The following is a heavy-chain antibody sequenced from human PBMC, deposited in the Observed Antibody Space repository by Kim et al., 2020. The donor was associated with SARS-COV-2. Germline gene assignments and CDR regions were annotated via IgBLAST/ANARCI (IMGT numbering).Heavy chain of an antibody. CDR2: IHPNTGGT. D-gene: IGHD6-13*01. J-gene: IGHJ2*01. V-gene: IGHV1-2*02. CDR1: GYTFTGYY. CDR3: AKWLEQQSYYFDF. Sequence: ASVKVSCKASGYTFTGYYMHWVRQAPGQGLEWMGWIHPNTGGTNYAQKFRGRVTMTRDTSISTTYMELSSLTSDDTAVYYCAKWLEQQSYYFDFWVRG.